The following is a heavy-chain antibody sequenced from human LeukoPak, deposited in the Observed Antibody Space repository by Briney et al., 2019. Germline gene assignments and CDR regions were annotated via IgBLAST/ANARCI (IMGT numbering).Heavy chain of an antibody. J-gene: IGHJ4*02. CDR3: ARNRASGTPYFDY. CDR1: RGSISGFH. CDR2: IYYSGSS. D-gene: IGHD3-10*01. Sequence: PSETLSLTYTISRGSISGFHWSWIRQPPGKGLEWIGYIYYSGSSNYNPSLKSRVTISVDTSKDQFSLKLSSVTAADTAVYYCARNRASGTPYFDYWGQGLLVTVSS. V-gene: IGHV4-59*08.